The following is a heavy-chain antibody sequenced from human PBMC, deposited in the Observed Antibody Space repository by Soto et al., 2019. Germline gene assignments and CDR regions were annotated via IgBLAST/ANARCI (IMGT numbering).Heavy chain of an antibody. Sequence: GGSLRLSCAASGFTFSSYAMTLVRQAPGKGLEWVSAISASGGSTYYADSVKGRFTISRDNSKNTLYLQMNSLRAEDTAVYYCAKFSYDSSGYLFDYWGQGTLVTVSS. CDR1: GFTFSSYA. CDR2: ISASGGST. CDR3: AKFSYDSSGYLFDY. V-gene: IGHV3-23*01. D-gene: IGHD3-22*01. J-gene: IGHJ4*02.